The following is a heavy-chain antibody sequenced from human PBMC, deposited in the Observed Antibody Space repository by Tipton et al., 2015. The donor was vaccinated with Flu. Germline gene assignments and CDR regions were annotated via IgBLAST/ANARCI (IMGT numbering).Heavy chain of an antibody. Sequence: TLSLTCTVSGGSISSSSHYWGWIRQAPGRGLEWVGSIYYTGYPYYNSSLKSRLAMSIETSKKQFSLRLSSVTAADTAVYYCAKVLFGWVESWAQGTLVTVSS. V-gene: IGHV4-39*07. CDR3: AKVLFGWVES. D-gene: IGHD3-16*01. CDR1: GGSISSSSHY. CDR2: IYYTGYP. J-gene: IGHJ5*01.